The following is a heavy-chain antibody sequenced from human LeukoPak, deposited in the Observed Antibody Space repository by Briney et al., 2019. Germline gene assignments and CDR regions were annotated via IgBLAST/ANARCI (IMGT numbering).Heavy chain of an antibody. J-gene: IGHJ4*02. CDR2: INPNSGGT. Sequence: ASVKVSCKASGYTFTGYYMHWVRQAPGQGLEWMGWINPNSGGTNYAQKFQGRVTMTRDTSISTAYMELSRLRSDDTAVYYCARGADSYGYIFDYWGQGTLVTVSS. CDR3: ARGADSYGYIFDY. CDR1: GYTFTGYY. V-gene: IGHV1-2*02. D-gene: IGHD5-18*01.